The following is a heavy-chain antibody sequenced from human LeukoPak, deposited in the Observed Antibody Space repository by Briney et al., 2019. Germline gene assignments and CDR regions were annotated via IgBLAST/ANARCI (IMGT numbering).Heavy chain of an antibody. J-gene: IGHJ4*02. CDR1: GGTFSSYA. CDR3: ARESIAVAGSGFDY. V-gene: IGHV1-69*04. Sequence: SVKVSCKACGGTFSSYAISWVRQAPGQGLEWMGRIIPILGIANYAQKFQGRVTITADKSTSTAYMELSSLRSEDTAVYYCARESIAVAGSGFDYWGQGTLVTVSS. CDR2: IIPILGIA. D-gene: IGHD6-19*01.